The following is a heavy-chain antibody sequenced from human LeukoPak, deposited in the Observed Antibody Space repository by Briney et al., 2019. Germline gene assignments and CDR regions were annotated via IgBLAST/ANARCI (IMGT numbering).Heavy chain of an antibody. Sequence: ASVKVSCKASGYTFTGYYMHWVRQAPGQGLEWMGWINPNSGDTNYAQKLQGRVTMTTDTSTSTAYMELRSLRSDDTAVYYCARGVGLYYDSSGYLVWWGQGTLVTVSS. D-gene: IGHD3-22*01. CDR1: GYTFTGYY. CDR2: INPNSGDT. CDR3: ARGVGLYYDSSGYLVW. V-gene: IGHV1-2*02. J-gene: IGHJ4*02.